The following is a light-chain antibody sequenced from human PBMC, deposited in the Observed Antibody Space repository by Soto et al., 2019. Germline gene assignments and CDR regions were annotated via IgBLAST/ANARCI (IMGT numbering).Light chain of an antibody. CDR1: SGHSSYA. J-gene: IGLJ2*01. CDR2: RDTDGSH. CDR3: QSWGTAVV. Sequence: QLVLTQSPSASASLGASVKLTCTLSSGHSSYAIAWHQQQPEKGPRYLMRRDTDGSHYKGDGIPDRFSGSSSGADRYLTISGLQSEDEADYYCQSWGTAVVFGGGTKVTVL. V-gene: IGLV4-69*01.